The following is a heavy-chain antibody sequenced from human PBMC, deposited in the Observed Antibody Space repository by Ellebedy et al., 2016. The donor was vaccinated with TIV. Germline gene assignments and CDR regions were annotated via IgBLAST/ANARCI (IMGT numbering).Heavy chain of an antibody. D-gene: IGHD3-10*01. CDR3: AARSRGGYYHYHSMDV. CDR2: IYRGGTP. V-gene: IGHV3-53*01. CDR1: EFTVSNNY. Sequence: GESLKISCAASEFTVSNNYMTWVRQAPGKGLEWVSLIYRGGTPDYADSVKGRFTISRDSSENTLYLQMNSLRADDTAVYYCAARSRGGYYHYHSMDVWGQGTTVTVSS. J-gene: IGHJ6*02.